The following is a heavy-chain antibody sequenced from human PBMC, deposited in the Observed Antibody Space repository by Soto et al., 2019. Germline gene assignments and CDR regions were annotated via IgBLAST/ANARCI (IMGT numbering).Heavy chain of an antibody. Sequence: QVQLVQSGAEVKKPGSSVKVSCKASGGTFRSYAISWVQQAPGQGLEWMGGIIPFLGTPIYTQKFQGRVTITADESTATAFMEVRSLRAADTATYYCAGYCSGGGCHVSALDTWGQGTMVIVSS. CDR1: GGTFRSYA. V-gene: IGHV1-69*01. J-gene: IGHJ3*01. D-gene: IGHD2-15*01. CDR2: IIPFLGTP. CDR3: AGYCSGGGCHVSALDT.